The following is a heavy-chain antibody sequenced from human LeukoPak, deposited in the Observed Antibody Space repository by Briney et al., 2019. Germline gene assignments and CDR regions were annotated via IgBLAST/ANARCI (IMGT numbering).Heavy chain of an antibody. J-gene: IGHJ4*02. D-gene: IGHD3-16*01. CDR1: GFTFSDYG. V-gene: IGHV3-33*01. CDR3: ARDYAVG. CDR2: IWSDGSNK. Sequence: GRCLRLSCAASGFTFSDYGMHWVRQAPGKGLEWVAAIWSDGSNKYYADSVKGRFTISRDNSKNTLYLQMNSLRVEDTAVYYCARDYAVGWGQGTLVTVSS.